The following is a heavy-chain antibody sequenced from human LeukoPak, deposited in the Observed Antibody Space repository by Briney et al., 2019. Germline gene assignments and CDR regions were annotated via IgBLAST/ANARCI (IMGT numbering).Heavy chain of an antibody. D-gene: IGHD3-3*01. CDR1: GGSFSGYY. CDR3: ARSGITIFGVAIGFFDY. V-gene: IGHV4-34*01. Sequence: SETLSLTCAVYGGSFSGYYWSWIRQPPGKGLEWIGEINHSGSTNYNPSLKSRVTISVDTSKNQFSLKLSSVTAADTAVYYCARSGITIFGVAIGFFDYWGQGTLVTVSS. J-gene: IGHJ4*02. CDR2: INHSGST.